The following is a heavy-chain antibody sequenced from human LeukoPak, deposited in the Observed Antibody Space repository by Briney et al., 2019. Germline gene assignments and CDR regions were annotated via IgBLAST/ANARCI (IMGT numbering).Heavy chain of an antibody. Sequence: GGSLRLSCAASGFTFSSYWMSWVGQAPGKGLEGVANINLDGSQKYYVDSVRGRFTISRDNAKNSLYLQMNSLRVEDRAVYYCARDWNGSGWPTDYWGQGTLVTVSS. J-gene: IGHJ4*02. CDR2: INLDGSQK. CDR1: GFTFSSYW. CDR3: ARDWNGSGWPTDY. D-gene: IGHD6-19*01. V-gene: IGHV3-7*05.